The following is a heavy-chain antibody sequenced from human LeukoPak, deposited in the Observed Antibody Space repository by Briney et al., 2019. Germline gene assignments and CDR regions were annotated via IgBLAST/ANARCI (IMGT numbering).Heavy chain of an antibody. CDR1: GFTFSSYE. CDR2: ISSSGSTI. J-gene: IGHJ4*02. V-gene: IGHV3-48*03. CDR3: ASCSGGSEYRPYYFDY. Sequence: QTGGSLRLSCAASGFTFSSYEMSWVRQAPGKGLEWVSYISSSGSTIYYADSVKGRFTISRDNAKNSLYLQMNSLRAEDTAVYYCASCSGGSEYRPYYFDYWGQGTLVTVSS. D-gene: IGHD2-15*01.